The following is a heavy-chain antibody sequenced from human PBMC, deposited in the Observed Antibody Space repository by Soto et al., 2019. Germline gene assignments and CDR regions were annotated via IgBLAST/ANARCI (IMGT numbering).Heavy chain of an antibody. Sequence: PGGSLRLSCAASGFTFSSYSMNWVRQAPGKGLEWVSSISSSSSYIYYADSVKGRFTISRDNAKNSLYLQMNSLRAEDTAVYYCARVRDSYYYYGMDVWGQGTTVTVSS. CDR1: GFTFSSYS. V-gene: IGHV3-21*01. CDR3: ARVRDSYYYYGMDV. J-gene: IGHJ6*02. CDR2: ISSSSSYI.